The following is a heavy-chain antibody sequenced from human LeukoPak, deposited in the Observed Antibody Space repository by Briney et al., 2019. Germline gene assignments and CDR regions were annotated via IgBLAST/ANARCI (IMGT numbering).Heavy chain of an antibody. J-gene: IGHJ3*01. D-gene: IGHD3-10*01. CDR1: GFTFTNFA. CDR3: ARPTPYGTTWAGAFDL. Sequence: GGSLRLSCAGSGFTFTNFAMTWVRQAPGKGLEWVSSMGPSGGSHYLDSVKGRFSVSRDASKNTMYLQMSTLRADDTAVYFCARPTPYGTTWAGAFDLWGQGTMVTVSS. V-gene: IGHV3-23*01. CDR2: MGPSGGS.